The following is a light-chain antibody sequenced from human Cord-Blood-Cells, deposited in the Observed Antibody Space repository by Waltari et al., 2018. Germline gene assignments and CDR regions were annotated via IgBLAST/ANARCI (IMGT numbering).Light chain of an antibody. Sequence: VMTQSPAFLSVTPGEKVTITCQASEGIRNYLYWYQQKPDQAPKLLIKSASQSISGVPSRFSGSGSGTDFTFTISSLEAEDAATYYCQQGNKLLTFGGGTKVEIK. CDR3: QQGNKLLT. CDR1: EGIRNY. J-gene: IGKJ4*01. V-gene: IGKV6-21*02. CDR2: SAS.